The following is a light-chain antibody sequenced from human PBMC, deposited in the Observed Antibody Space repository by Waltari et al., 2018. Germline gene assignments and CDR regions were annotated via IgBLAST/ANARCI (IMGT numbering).Light chain of an antibody. Sequence: IWMTQSPSSTCESTGDSVTITCRASQAINTFLAWYQQKPGKAPKILIYGASTLQSGVPSRFNGSGSGTVFTLSISCLQSEDFATYSCQQYYTHPPTFGQGTKV. CDR3: QQYYTHPPT. J-gene: IGKJ1*01. CDR1: QAINTF. V-gene: IGKV1-8*01. CDR2: GAS.